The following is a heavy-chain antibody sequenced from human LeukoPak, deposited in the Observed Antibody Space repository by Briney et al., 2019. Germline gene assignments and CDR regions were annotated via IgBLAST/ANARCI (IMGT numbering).Heavy chain of an antibody. V-gene: IGHV3-66*01. Sequence: GGSLRLSCAASGFTVSSNYMSWVRQAPGKGLEWVSVIYSGGGTYYADSVKGRFTISRDNSKNTLYLQMNSLRAEDTAVYYCARAAQSVYGSGFYYYYGMDVWGQGTTVTVSS. CDR2: IYSGGGT. CDR1: GFTVSSNY. D-gene: IGHD2-15*01. J-gene: IGHJ6*02. CDR3: ARAAQSVYGSGFYYYYGMDV.